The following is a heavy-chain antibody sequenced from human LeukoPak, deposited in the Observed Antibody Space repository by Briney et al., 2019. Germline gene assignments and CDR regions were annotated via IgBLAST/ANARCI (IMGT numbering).Heavy chain of an antibody. CDR1: GGSISSGDYY. V-gene: IGHV4-30-4*01. Sequence: SETLSLTCTVSGGSISSGDYYWSWIRQPPGKGLEWIGYIYYSGSTYYNPSLKSRVTISVDTSKNQFSLKLSSVAAADTAVYYCAREAKALPYYFDYWGQGTLVTVSS. CDR3: AREAKALPYYFDY. CDR2: IYYSGST. J-gene: IGHJ4*02.